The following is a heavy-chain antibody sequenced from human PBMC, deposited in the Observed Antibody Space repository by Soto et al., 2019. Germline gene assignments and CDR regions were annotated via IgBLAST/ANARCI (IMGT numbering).Heavy chain of an antibody. CDR3: AKFGMATTKRSPPYYIDY. Sequence: GGSLRLSCAASGFTFRDYAMNWVRLSPGKGLEWVSSISGSGGGTYYADSVKGRFTFSRDNSKNTLYLQMNSLRAEDTAVYYCAKFGMATTKRSPPYYIDYWGQGALVTVSS. J-gene: IGHJ4*02. D-gene: IGHD1-1*01. CDR2: ISGSGGGT. CDR1: GFTFRDYA. V-gene: IGHV3-23*01.